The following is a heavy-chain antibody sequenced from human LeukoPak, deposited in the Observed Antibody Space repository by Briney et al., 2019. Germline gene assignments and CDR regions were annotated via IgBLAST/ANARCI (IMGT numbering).Heavy chain of an antibody. CDR1: GFTFTISA. CDR3: AAEVGEDIAVTGFDY. D-gene: IGHD6-19*01. J-gene: IGHJ4*02. CDR2: IVVGSGNT. Sequence: SVKVSSKASGFTFTISAVQWVRQARGQRLEWIGWIVVGSGNTNYAQKFQERVTITRDMSTSTAYMELSSLRSEDTAVYYCAAEVGEDIAVTGFDYWGQGTLVTVSS. V-gene: IGHV1-58*01.